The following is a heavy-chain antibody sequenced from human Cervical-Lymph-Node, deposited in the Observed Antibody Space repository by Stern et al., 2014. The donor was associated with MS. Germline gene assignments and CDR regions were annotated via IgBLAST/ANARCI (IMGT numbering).Heavy chain of an antibody. CDR2: IFPIFGTA. CDR1: GGTFSSYA. J-gene: IGHJ6*02. CDR3: ARSDSPLYYGMDV. V-gene: IGHV1-69*01. D-gene: IGHD3-22*01. Sequence: VQLVESGAEVKKPGSSVKVSCKASGGTFSSYAISWVRQVPGQGLECMGGIFPIFGTASYAQKFQGRVTITADESTITAYMELSSLRSEDTAVYYCARSDSPLYYGMDVWGQGTTVTVSS.